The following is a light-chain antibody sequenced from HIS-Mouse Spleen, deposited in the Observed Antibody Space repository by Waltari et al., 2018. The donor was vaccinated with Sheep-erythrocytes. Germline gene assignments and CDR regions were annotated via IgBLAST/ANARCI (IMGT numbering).Light chain of an antibody. CDR1: SSDAGSYNL. V-gene: IGLV2-23*01. CDR3: CSYAGSSTPWV. J-gene: IGLJ3*02. CDR2: EGS. Sequence: QSALTQPASVSGSPGQSITISCTGTSSDAGSYNLVSWYQQHPGKAPKLMIYEGSKRHSGVSNRFSGSKSGNTASLTISGLQAEDEADYYCCSYAGSSTPWVFGGGTKLTVL.